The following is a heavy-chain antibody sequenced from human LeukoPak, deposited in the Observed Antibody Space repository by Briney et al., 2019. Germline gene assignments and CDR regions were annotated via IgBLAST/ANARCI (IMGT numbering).Heavy chain of an antibody. V-gene: IGHV3-66*01. CDR3: ASRDKGYYYGMDV. CDR2: LYGGGST. J-gene: IGHJ6*02. D-gene: IGHD5-24*01. CDR1: GFTVSGNY. Sequence: GGSLRLSCAASGFTVSGNYMSWVRQAPGKGLEWVSLLYGGGSTYYADSVKGRFSISRDNSKNTLYLQMSSLRAEDTAVYYCASRDKGYYYGMDVWGQGTTVTVSS.